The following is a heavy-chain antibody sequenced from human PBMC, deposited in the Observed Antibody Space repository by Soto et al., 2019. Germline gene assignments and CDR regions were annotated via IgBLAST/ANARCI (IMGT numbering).Heavy chain of an antibody. CDR1: GGSISSYY. CDR3: ARRLKDDSGSSPYYSAFDV. J-gene: IGHJ6*02. D-gene: IGHD3-3*01. V-gene: IGHV4-59*01. Sequence: SETLSLTCTVSGGSISSYYWSWIRQPPGKGLEWIGYIYYSGSTNYNPSLKSRVTISVDTSKNQFSLKLSSVTAADTAVYYCARRLKDDSGSSPYYSAFDVWGRGTTVTVSS. CDR2: IYYSGST.